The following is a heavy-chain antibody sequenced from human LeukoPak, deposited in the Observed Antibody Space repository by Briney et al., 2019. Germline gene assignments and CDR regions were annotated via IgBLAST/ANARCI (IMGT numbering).Heavy chain of an antibody. D-gene: IGHD3-10*01. CDR1: GFPFSTYD. Sequence: GGSLRLSCAASGFPFSTYDMHWVRQAPDKGLQWVAVISSDGYRTDYPDSVRGRFTISRDNFKNTVDLQMISVTAEDTAMYFCAKGLGTGSVLARPLHYWGQGTLVTVSS. V-gene: IGHV3-30*18. CDR3: AKGLGTGSVLARPLHY. J-gene: IGHJ4*02. CDR2: ISSDGYRT.